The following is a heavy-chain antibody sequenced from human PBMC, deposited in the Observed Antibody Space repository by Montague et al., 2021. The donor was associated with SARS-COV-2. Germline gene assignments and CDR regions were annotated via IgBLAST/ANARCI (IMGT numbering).Heavy chain of an antibody. J-gene: IGHJ4*02. CDR2: ISDSGST. Sequence: SETLSLTCTVSGGSISSFYWSWFQQPPGKGLEWIGYISDSGSTNYSPSLTSRVTMSVDTSKNQFSLKANSVTAADTAVYYCARHYSATLPAVYWGQGTLVTVSS. D-gene: IGHD2-15*01. CDR1: GGSISSFY. V-gene: IGHV4-59*08. CDR3: ARHYSATLPAVY.